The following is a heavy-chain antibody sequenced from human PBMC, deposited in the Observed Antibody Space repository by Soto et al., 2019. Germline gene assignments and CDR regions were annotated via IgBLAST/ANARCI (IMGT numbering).Heavy chain of an antibody. Sequence: PFETLSLTCTVSGGSISSSSYYWGWIRQPPGKGLEWIGSIFYSGSTYYNPSLKSRVTISVDTSKNQFSLKLSSVTAADTAVYYCACIFSGGYGYGFYYNGRDVWGQGSTVTVSS. CDR1: GGSISSSSYY. CDR2: IFYSGST. CDR3: ACIFSGGYGYGFYYNGRDV. J-gene: IGHJ6*02. D-gene: IGHD5-18*01. V-gene: IGHV4-39*01.